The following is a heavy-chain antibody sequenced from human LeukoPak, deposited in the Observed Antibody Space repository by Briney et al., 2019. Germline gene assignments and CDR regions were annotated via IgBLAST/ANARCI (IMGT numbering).Heavy chain of an antibody. CDR3: ARRGTAYCRGGNCYSDKYFDY. CDR2: INYSGNT. V-gene: IGHV4-34*01. J-gene: IGHJ4*02. CDR1: GGSLSGYY. Sequence: PSETLSLTCAVYGGSLSGYYWTWIRQTPGKGLEWIGEINYSGNTNYNRSLKSRVTISADTSMTKFSLRLSSVTAADTAVYYCARRGTAYCRGGNCYSDKYFDYWGQGTQVTVSS. D-gene: IGHD2-15*01.